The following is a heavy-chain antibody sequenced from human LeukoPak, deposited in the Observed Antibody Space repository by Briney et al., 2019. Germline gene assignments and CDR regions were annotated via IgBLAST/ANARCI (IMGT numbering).Heavy chain of an antibody. CDR3: AKDPPTTGTTFDN. CDR1: GFTFSSYA. J-gene: IGHJ4*02. D-gene: IGHD1-1*01. Sequence: PGGSLRLSCAASGFTFSSYAMSWVRQAPGKGLEWVSSIGGGGVDTYYADYVKGRFTISRDNSKSTMYLQMNSLRVEDTAVYYCAKDPPTTGTTFDNWGRGTLVTVSS. V-gene: IGHV3-23*01. CDR2: IGGGGVDT.